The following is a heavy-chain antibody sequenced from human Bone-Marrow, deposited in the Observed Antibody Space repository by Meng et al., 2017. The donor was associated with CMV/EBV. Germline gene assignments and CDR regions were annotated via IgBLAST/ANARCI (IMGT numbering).Heavy chain of an antibody. J-gene: IGHJ6*02. CDR2: ISYDGTKK. V-gene: IGHV3-30*03. CDR1: GFTFSSYA. CDR3: ARDRQWELPGDYYYGMDV. Sequence: GGSLRLSCAASGFTFSSYAMNWVRQAPGKGLECVAVISYDGTKKYYEDSVKGRFIVSRDNSKNTLFLQMNSLRAEDTAVYYCARDRQWELPGDYYYGMDVWGHGTTVTV. D-gene: IGHD1-26*01.